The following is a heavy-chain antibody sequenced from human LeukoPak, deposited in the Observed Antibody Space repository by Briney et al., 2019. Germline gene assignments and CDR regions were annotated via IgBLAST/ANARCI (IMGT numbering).Heavy chain of an antibody. CDR1: GYTFTDYY. D-gene: IGHD1-26*01. CDR2: INPKSGGA. CDR3: AREMRVGATLDY. J-gene: IGHJ4*02. Sequence: ASVKVSCKASGYTFTDYYMHWVRQAPGQGLEWMGWINPKSGGANYAQKFQGRVTMTRDTSISTAYMEPSRLRSDDTAVYHCAREMRVGATLDYWGQGTLVTVSS. V-gene: IGHV1-2*02.